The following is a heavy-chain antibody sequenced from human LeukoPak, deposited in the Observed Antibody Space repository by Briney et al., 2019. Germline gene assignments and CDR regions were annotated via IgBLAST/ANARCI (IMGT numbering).Heavy chain of an antibody. J-gene: IGHJ2*01. Sequence: PGGSLRLSCAASGFTVSSNYMSWVRQAPGKGLEWGSVTYSGGSTYYTDSVKGRFTISRDNSRGTLYLQMNSLRAEDTAVYYCAKEILLVVATTLRNLYFDLWGRGTLVTVSS. V-gene: IGHV3-53*01. CDR2: TYSGGST. CDR3: AKEILLVVATTLRNLYFDL. CDR1: GFTVSSNY. D-gene: IGHD2-15*01.